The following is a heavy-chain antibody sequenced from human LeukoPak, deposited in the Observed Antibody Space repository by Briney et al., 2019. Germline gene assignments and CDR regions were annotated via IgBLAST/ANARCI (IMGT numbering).Heavy chain of an antibody. V-gene: IGHV3-11*04. CDR2: ITNNGGAM. Sequence: GGSLRLSRAASGFTFSDYYMGWIRQAPGKWLEWISYITNNGGAMFYADSLKGRLTIFRDNAKKSLYLQMNSLRPDDTALYYCARALADSRGYYLGFDYWGQGTPVTVSS. CDR1: GFTFSDYY. CDR3: ARALADSRGYYLGFDY. J-gene: IGHJ4*02. D-gene: IGHD3-22*01.